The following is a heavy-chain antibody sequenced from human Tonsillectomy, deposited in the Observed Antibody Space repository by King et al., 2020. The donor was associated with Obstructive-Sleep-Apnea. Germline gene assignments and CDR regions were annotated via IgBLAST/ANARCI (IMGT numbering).Heavy chain of an antibody. D-gene: IGHD6-13*01. CDR1: GFTFSGYW. CDR2: VNSDGSIT. CDR3: AKYSGSWHSLDY. Sequence: VQLVESGGGLVQPGGSLRLSCAASGFTFSGYWVFWVRQVPGKGLVWVSNVNSDGSITNYADSVKGRFTISRDNAKNTLYLQMNSLRADDTAVYYCAKYSGSWHSLDYWGQGTLVTVSS. V-gene: IGHV3-74*01. J-gene: IGHJ4*02.